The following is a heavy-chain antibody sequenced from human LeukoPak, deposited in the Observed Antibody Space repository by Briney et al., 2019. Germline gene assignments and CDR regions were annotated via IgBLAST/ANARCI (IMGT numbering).Heavy chain of an antibody. J-gene: IGHJ4*02. CDR1: GFTFSSYD. CDR2: ISSSSSNI. V-gene: IGHV3-21*01. D-gene: IGHD6-13*01. Sequence: GGSLRLSCAASGFTFSSYDMNWVRQAPGKGLEWVSSISSSSSNIYYADSVKGRLTISRDNAKNSLYLQMNSLRAEDTAVYYCASTGYSSSWYGVAFDYWGQGTLVTVSS. CDR3: ASTGYSSSWYGVAFDY.